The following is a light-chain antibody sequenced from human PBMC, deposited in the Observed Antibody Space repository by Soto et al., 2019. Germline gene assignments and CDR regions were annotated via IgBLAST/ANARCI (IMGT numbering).Light chain of an antibody. Sequence: EIVLTQSPATLSLSPGERVTLSCRASQSIDTYLAWHQQKPGQAPSLLIYDASSRATGIPARFSGSGSGRDFTLTITSLEPEDSAVYYCQQRSNWPLTFGGGTKVEI. CDR1: QSIDTY. CDR3: QQRSNWPLT. J-gene: IGKJ4*01. V-gene: IGKV3-11*02. CDR2: DAS.